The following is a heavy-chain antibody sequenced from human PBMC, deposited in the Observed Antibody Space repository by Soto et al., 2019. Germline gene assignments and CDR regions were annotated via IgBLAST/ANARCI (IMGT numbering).Heavy chain of an antibody. CDR2: ISWDGGST. CDR3: AKDLYDSSGYYHYYYYGMDV. D-gene: IGHD3-22*01. CDR1: GFTFDDYT. J-gene: IGHJ6*02. Sequence: LRLSCAASGFTFDDYTMHWVRQAPGKGLEWVSLISWDGGSTYYADSVKGRFTISRDNSKNSLYLQMNSLRTEDTALYYCAKDLYDSSGYYHYYYYGMDVWGQGTTVTVSS. V-gene: IGHV3-43*01.